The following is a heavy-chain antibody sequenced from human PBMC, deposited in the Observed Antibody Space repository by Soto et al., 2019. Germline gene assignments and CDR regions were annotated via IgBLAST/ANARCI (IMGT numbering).Heavy chain of an antibody. CDR2: ISGSGGST. CDR3: AKKDGYDILTGYPTPFDY. Sequence: EVQLLESGGGLVQPGGSLRLSCAASGFTFSSYAMSWVRQAPGKGLVWVSAISGSGGSTYYADSVKGRFTISRDNSKNTLYLQMNSLRAEDTAVYYCAKKDGYDILTGYPTPFDYWGQGTLVTVSS. J-gene: IGHJ4*02. V-gene: IGHV3-23*01. CDR1: GFTFSSYA. D-gene: IGHD3-9*01.